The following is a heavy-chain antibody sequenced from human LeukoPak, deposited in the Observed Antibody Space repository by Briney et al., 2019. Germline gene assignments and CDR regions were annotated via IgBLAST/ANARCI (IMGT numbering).Heavy chain of an antibody. CDR3: ARAPTSYYYFDY. D-gene: IGHD1-26*01. V-gene: IGHV3-33*08. CDR1: GFTFRSYG. J-gene: IGHJ4*02. CDR2: IWYDGSNK. Sequence: PGRSLRLSCAASGFTFRSYGMHWVRQAPGKGLEWVAVIWYDGSNKYYADSVKGRFTISRDNSKNTLYLQMNSLRAEDTAVYYCARAPTSYYYFDYWGQGTLVTVSS.